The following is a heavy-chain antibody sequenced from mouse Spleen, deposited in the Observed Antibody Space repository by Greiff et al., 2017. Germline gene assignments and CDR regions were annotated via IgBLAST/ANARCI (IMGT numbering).Heavy chain of an antibody. CDR2: ISSGSSTI. Sequence: DVKLVESGGGLVKPGGSLKLSCAASGFTFSDYGMHWVRQAPEKGLEWVAYISSGSSTIYYADTVKGRFTISRDNAKNTLFLQMTSLRSEDTAMYYCAREGDYDAGFAYWGQGTLVTVSA. V-gene: IGHV5-17*01. CDR3: AREGDYDAGFAY. J-gene: IGHJ3*01. D-gene: IGHD2-4*01. CDR1: GFTFSDYG.